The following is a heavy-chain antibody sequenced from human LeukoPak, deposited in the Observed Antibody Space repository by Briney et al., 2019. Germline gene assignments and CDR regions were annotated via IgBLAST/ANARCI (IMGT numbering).Heavy chain of an antibody. CDR3: ARRGYSSGYFDY. CDR1: GGSVISGSYS. D-gene: IGHD5-18*01. CDR2: IYYSGST. Sequence: PSETLSLTCTVSGGSVISGSYSWSWIRQPPGKGLEWIGCIYYSGSTNYNPSLKSRVTISVDTSKNQFSLKLSSVIAADTAVYYCARRGYSSGYFDYWGQGTLVTVSS. J-gene: IGHJ4*02. V-gene: IGHV4-61*01.